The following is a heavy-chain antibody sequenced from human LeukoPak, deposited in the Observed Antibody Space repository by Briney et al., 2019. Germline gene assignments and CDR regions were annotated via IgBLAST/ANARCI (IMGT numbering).Heavy chain of an antibody. CDR3: ARVYCSTTSCYAIDY. J-gene: IGHJ4*01. CDR2: IYYNGNT. Sequence: PSEALSLTCTVSGGSISSYYWTWIRQSPGKGLEWIGYIYYNGNTIYNPSLKSRVTISVDTSRNQFSLRLTSLSAADTALYYCARVYCSTTSCYAIDYWGRGTLVTVFS. V-gene: IGHV4-59*01. D-gene: IGHD2-2*01. CDR1: GGSISSYY.